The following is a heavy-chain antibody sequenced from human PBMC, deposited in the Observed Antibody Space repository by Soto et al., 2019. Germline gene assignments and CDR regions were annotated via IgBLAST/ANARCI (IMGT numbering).Heavy chain of an antibody. Sequence: HWVRQAPGQRLEWMGWINAGNGNTKYSQKFQGRVTITRDTSASTAYMELSSLRSEDTAVYYCARVGYDFWSGYHHWGQGTLVTVSS. CDR3: ARVGYDFWSGYHH. CDR2: INAGNGNT. J-gene: IGHJ5*02. D-gene: IGHD3-3*01. V-gene: IGHV1-3*01.